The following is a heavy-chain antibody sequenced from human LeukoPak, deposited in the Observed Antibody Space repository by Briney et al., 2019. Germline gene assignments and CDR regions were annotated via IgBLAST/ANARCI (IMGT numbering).Heavy chain of an antibody. D-gene: IGHD5-12*01. CDR3: ARLLREYSGSPPY. Sequence: GSSRKVSCKASVGTFSTYAISWVRHAPGQGLEWMGGIIPIFGTANYAQKFQGRVTITADESTSTAYMELSSLRSEDTAVYYCARLLREYSGSPPYWGQGTLVTVSS. CDR1: VGTFSTYA. CDR2: IIPIFGTA. V-gene: IGHV1-69*01. J-gene: IGHJ4*02.